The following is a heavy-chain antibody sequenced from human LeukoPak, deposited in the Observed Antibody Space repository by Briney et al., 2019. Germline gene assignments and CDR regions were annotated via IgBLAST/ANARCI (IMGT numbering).Heavy chain of an antibody. Sequence: GGSLRLSCAASGFIFSNYGVHWVRQAPGKGPEWVAIIWYDGSKTYYADSVKGRFTISRDNSKNTLYVQMNSLRIEDAAVYYCAKDTRYHGSGTYATAAFDIWGQGTMVTVSS. CDR3: AKDTRYHGSGTYATAAFDI. J-gene: IGHJ3*02. V-gene: IGHV3-30*02. CDR2: IWYDGSKT. D-gene: IGHD3-10*01. CDR1: GFIFSNYG.